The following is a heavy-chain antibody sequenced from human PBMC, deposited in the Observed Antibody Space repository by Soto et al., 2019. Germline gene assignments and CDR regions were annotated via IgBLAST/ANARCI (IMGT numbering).Heavy chain of an antibody. CDR1: GFTFSNYE. J-gene: IGHJ4*02. D-gene: IGHD2-2*01. CDR3: ARVPYCSSNSCYYYX. CDR2: ISISGSTI. Sequence: GGSLRLSFAASGFTFSNYEMNWVRQAPGKGLEWVSYISISGSTIYYAYSVKGRFTISRDNAKNSLYLQMNSLRAEDTAVYYCARVPYCSSNSCYYYXWGQGTLFTVSX. V-gene: IGHV3-48*03.